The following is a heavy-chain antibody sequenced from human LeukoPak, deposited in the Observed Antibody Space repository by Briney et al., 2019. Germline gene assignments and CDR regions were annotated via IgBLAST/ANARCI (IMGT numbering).Heavy chain of an antibody. D-gene: IGHD3-22*01. CDR1: GGSISSYY. CDR3: VRGNYDNRGYSNAFDI. Sequence: PSETLSLTCTVSGGSISSYYWSWIRQPAGKGLEWIGRIYTSGSTNYNPSLKSRVTISVDKSKNQFSLKLSSVTAADIAVYYCVRGNYDNRGYSNAFDIWGQGAVVTVSS. CDR2: IYTSGST. J-gene: IGHJ3*02. V-gene: IGHV4-4*07.